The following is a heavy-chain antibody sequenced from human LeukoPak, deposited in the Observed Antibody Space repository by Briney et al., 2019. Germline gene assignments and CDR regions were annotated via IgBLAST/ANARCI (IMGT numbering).Heavy chain of an antibody. Sequence: SETLSLTCTVSGGSISSSSYYWGWIRQPPGKGLEWIGSIYYSGSTYYNPSLKSRVTISVDTSKNQFSLKLSSVTAADTAVYYCARERRPRFDWLFHSQYNWFDPWGQGTLVTVSS. CDR1: GGSISSSSYY. CDR2: IYYSGST. CDR3: ARERRPRFDWLFHSQYNWFDP. J-gene: IGHJ5*02. V-gene: IGHV4-39*07. D-gene: IGHD3-9*01.